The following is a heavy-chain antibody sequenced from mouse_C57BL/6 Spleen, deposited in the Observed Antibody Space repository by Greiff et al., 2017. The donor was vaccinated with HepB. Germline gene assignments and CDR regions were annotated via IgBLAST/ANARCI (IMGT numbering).Heavy chain of an antibody. D-gene: IGHD1-1*01. CDR2: IYPGDGDT. CDR1: GYAFSSSW. V-gene: IGHV1-82*01. J-gene: IGHJ1*03. Sequence: QVQLQQSGPELVKPGASVKISCKASGYAFSSSWMNWVKQRPGKGLEWIGRIYPGDGDTNYNGKFKGKATLTADKSSSTAYMQLSSLTSEDSAVYFCAETVVAKDWYFDVWGTGTTVTGSS. CDR3: AETVVAKDWYFDV.